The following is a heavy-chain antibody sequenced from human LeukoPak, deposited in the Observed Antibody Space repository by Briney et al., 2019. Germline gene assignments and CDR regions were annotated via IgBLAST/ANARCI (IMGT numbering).Heavy chain of an antibody. CDR2: TYHSGIT. V-gene: IGHV4-4*02. D-gene: IGHD6-25*01. J-gene: IGHJ4*02. CDR3: ARALAAATYYFDY. CDR1: GGSISSSNW. Sequence: SGTLSLTCAVSGGSISSSNWWSWVRPPPREWLEWIGETYHSGITNSNPSLTSRVTISVDRSKNQLSLKLSSVTAADTAVYYCARALAAATYYFDYWGQGTLVTVSS.